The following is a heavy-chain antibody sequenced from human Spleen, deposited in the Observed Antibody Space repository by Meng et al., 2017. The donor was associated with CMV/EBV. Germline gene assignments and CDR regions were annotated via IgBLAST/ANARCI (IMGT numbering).Heavy chain of an antibody. CDR2: IRYDGRNK. D-gene: IGHD2-15*01. CDR3: GKDHVVDDWDYYYGMDV. Sequence: GESLKISCAASGFTLSSHGMHWVRQAPGKGLEWVAFIRYDGRNKFYADSVKGRFTISRDNSKSTMYLQMNSLRAEDTAVYYCGKDHVVDDWDYYYGMDVWGQGTTVTVSS. J-gene: IGHJ6*02. CDR1: GFTLSSHG. V-gene: IGHV3-30*02.